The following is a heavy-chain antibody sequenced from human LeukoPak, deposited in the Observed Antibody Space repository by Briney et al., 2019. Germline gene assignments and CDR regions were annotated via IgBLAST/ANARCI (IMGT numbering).Heavy chain of an antibody. J-gene: IGHJ4*02. CDR3: TTAKWLLKY. V-gene: IGHV3-15*01. D-gene: IGHD6-19*01. CDR2: IKTKTDGATI. Sequence: GGSLRLSCAASGFTFINAWMSWVRQAPGKGLEWVGRIKTKTDGATIDYAAPVKGRFTISRDDSKNTVFLQMNSLKTEDTAVYYCTTAKWLLKYWGQGTLVTVSS. CDR1: GFTFINAW.